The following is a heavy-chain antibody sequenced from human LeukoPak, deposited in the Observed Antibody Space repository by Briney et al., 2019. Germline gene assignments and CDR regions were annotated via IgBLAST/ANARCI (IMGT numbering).Heavy chain of an antibody. J-gene: IGHJ4*02. Sequence: PGRSLRLSCAAPGFTFDDYAMHWVRHAPGKGLEWVSGISWNGGSLAYADSVKGRFTISRDNAKNSLYLQMNSLRAEDTALYYCSKDRRLSGYSYGYDDWGQGTLVTVSS. CDR3: SKDRRLSGYSYGYDD. V-gene: IGHV3-9*01. CDR1: GFTFDDYA. CDR2: ISWNGGSL. D-gene: IGHD5-18*01.